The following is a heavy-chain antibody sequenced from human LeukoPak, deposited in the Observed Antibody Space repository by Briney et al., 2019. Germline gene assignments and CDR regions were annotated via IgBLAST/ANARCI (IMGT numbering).Heavy chain of an antibody. D-gene: IGHD6-13*01. V-gene: IGHV4-39*07. CDR1: GGSISSSSYY. J-gene: IGHJ3*02. Sequence: PSETLSLTCTVSGGSISSSSYYWGWIRQPPGKGLEWIGSIYYSGSTYYNPSLKSRVTVSVDRSKNQFSLKLSSVTAADTAVYYCARPSAALDAFDIWGQGTMVTVSS. CDR3: ARPSAALDAFDI. CDR2: IYYSGST.